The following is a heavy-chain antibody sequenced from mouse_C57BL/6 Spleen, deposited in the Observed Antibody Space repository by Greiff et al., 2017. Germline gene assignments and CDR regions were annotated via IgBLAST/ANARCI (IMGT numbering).Heavy chain of an antibody. J-gene: IGHJ4*01. CDR3: PRDGERTDY. Sequence: DVMLVESGGGLVKPGGSLKLSCAASGFTFSGYGMSWVRQAPDKRLEWVANISSGGSYTYYPDSVKGRFPISSDNAKTTLYVQMSSLRCEDTARYYCPRDGERTDYWGQGTTGTVSS. CDR2: ISSGGSYT. D-gene: IGHD2-3*01. V-gene: IGHV5-6*03. CDR1: GFTFSGYG.